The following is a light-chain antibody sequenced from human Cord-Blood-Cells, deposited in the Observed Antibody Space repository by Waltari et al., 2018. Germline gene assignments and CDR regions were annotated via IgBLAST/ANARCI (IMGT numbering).Light chain of an antibody. Sequence: SSELTQDPAVSVALGQTVRITCQGDSLRSYYASWYQQKPGQAPVLVIYGKNNRPSGIPNQFSGSSSGNTASLTITGAQAEDEADYYCNSRDSSVLGGGTKLTVL. CDR1: SLRSYY. CDR2: GKN. J-gene: IGLJ2*01. V-gene: IGLV3-19*01. CDR3: NSRDSSV.